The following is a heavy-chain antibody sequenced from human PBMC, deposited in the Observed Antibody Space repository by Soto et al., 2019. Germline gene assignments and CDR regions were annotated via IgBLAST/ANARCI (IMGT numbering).Heavy chain of an antibody. CDR2: ISVYNGNT. CDR1: GYSFATSG. V-gene: IGHV1-18*01. CDR3: ARAGQYYDASGYAD. J-gene: IGHJ4*02. D-gene: IGHD3-22*01. Sequence: QVKLVQSGTEVKKPGASIKVSCKASGYSFATSGMTWVRQAPGQGLELMGWISVYNGNTNYDQNHQDSVTMTTDTTTNTAYLEVRNLRSDDTAVYYCARAGQYYDASGYADWGQGTLVTVSS.